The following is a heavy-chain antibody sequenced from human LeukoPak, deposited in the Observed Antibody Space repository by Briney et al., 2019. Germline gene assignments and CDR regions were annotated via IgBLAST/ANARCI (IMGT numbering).Heavy chain of an antibody. J-gene: IGHJ4*02. CDR1: GGSISSYY. CDR3: VRQIASAGTAGFDF. D-gene: IGHD6-13*01. CDR2: IYSTGST. Sequence: PSETLSLTCTVSGGSISSYYWSWIRQPAGKGLEWIGRIYSTGSTNYNPSLKSRVTMSVDTSKNQISLRLRSVTAADTAVYYCVRQIASAGTAGFDFWGQGALVTVSS. V-gene: IGHV4-4*07.